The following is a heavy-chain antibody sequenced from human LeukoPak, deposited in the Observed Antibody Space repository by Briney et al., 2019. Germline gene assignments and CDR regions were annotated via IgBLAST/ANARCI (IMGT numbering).Heavy chain of an antibody. D-gene: IGHD1-26*01. Sequence: SETLSLTCTVSGGSISSYYWSWIRQPPGKGLEWIGYIYYSGSTNYNPSLKSRATISVDTSKNQFSLKLSSVTAADTAVYYCARMGATNPFDYWGQGTLVTVSS. CDR2: IYYSGST. V-gene: IGHV4-59*01. CDR3: ARMGATNPFDY. CDR1: GGSISSYY. J-gene: IGHJ4*02.